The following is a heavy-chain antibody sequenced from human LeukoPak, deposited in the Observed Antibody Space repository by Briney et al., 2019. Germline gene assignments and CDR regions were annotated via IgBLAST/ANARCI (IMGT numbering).Heavy chain of an antibody. J-gene: IGHJ4*02. D-gene: IGHD3-22*01. CDR1: GGSISSYY. Sequence: SETLSLTCTVSGGSISSYYWSWIRQPAGKGLEWIGRIYTSGSTNYNPSLKSRVSMSVDTSKNQFSLKLNSVTAADTAVYYCAREGNYYDSSGYSFDYWGQGALVTVSS. V-gene: IGHV4-4*07. CDR3: AREGNYYDSSGYSFDY. CDR2: IYTSGST.